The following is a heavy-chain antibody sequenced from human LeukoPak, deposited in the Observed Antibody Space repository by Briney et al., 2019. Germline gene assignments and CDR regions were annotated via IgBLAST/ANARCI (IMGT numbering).Heavy chain of an antibody. J-gene: IGHJ6*02. V-gene: IGHV3-11*01. Sequence: GGSLRLSCAASGFTLGDYYVSWIRQAPGKGLEWVSYISNSRGSATFYADSVKGRFTSSKDNAKNSVYLQMNSPSADDTAIYYCARDFRNKGMDVWGQGTTVTVSS. CDR2: ISNSRGSAT. CDR3: ARDFRNKGMDV. CDR1: GFTLGDYY. D-gene: IGHD2/OR15-2a*01.